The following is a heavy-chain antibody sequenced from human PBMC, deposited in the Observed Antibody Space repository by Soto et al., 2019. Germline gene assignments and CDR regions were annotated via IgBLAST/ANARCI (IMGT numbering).Heavy chain of an antibody. CDR1: GFTFSSYW. D-gene: IGHD6-13*01. J-gene: IGHJ3*02. CDR2: INSDGSST. Sequence: GGSLRLSCGASGFTFSSYWMHWVRQAPGKGLVWVSRINSDGSSTSYADSVKGRFTISRDNAKNTLYLQMNSLRAEDTAVYYCARAQQELDAFDIWGQGTMVTVSS. CDR3: ARAQQELDAFDI. V-gene: IGHV3-74*01.